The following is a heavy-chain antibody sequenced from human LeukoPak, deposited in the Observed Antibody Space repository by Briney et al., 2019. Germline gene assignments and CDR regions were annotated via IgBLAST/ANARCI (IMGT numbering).Heavy chain of an antibody. CDR1: GFTFSSYA. CDR3: VKDRYSSGWYGYFDL. Sequence: GGSLRLSCAASGFTFSSYAMSWVRQAPGKGLEWVSAISGSGGSTYYADSVKGRFTISRDNSKNTLYLQMSSLRAEDTAVYYCVKDRYSSGWYGYFDLWGRGTLVTVSS. CDR2: ISGSGGST. J-gene: IGHJ2*01. D-gene: IGHD6-19*01. V-gene: IGHV3-23*01.